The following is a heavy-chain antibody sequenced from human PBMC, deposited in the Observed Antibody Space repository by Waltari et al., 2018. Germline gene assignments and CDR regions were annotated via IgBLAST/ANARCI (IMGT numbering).Heavy chain of an antibody. D-gene: IGHD3-10*01. J-gene: IGHJ6*03. CDR2: INHSGST. CDR1: GGSFSGYY. CDR3: ARGPLLLWFRELSYYYYMDV. Sequence: QVQLQQWGAGLLKPSETLSLTCAVYGGSFSGYYWSWIRQPPGKGLGWGGEINHSGSTNYNPSRKSRVTISVDTSKNQFSLKLSSVTAADTAVYYCARGPLLLWFRELSYYYYMDVWGKGTTVTVSS. V-gene: IGHV4-34*01.